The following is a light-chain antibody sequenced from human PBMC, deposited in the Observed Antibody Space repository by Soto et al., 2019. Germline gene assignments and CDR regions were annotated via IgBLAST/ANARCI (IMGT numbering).Light chain of an antibody. J-gene: IGKJ1*01. V-gene: IGKV1-5*01. Sequence: DIQMTQSPSTLSASVGDRVTITCRASQSLSGWLAWYQQKPGKAPNLLIYDASTLESGVPARFSGSGSGTEFTLTISSLQTDDFATYYCQQNNRYSWRFGQGTKVEFK. CDR2: DAS. CDR3: QQNNRYSWR. CDR1: QSLSGW.